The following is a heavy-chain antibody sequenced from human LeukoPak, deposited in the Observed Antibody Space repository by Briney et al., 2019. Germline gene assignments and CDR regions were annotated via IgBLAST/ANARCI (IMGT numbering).Heavy chain of an antibody. V-gene: IGHV3-53*01. D-gene: IGHD3-22*01. CDR3: GKGDELVVRVYDY. CDR1: GFTVSSNY. J-gene: IGHJ4*02. CDR2: IYAGSGRNT. Sequence: GGSLRLSCAASGFTVSSNYMSWVRQAPGKGLEWVSVIYAGSGRNTYYADSVKGRFTISRDNSKNTLYLQMNSLRAEDTAVYYCGKGDELVVRVYDYWGQGTLVTVSS.